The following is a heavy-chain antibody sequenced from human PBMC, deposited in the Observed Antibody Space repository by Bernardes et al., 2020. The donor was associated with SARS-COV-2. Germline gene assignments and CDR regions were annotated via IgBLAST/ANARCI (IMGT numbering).Heavy chain of an antibody. Sequence: GGSLRLSCAASGFTVGDYVMSWVLQAPGKGREWVCGINWYGGSTGYADSVKGRFTISRDNAKNSLYLQMNSLRAEDTALYHCARWDYSIYYGMDVWGQGTTVNVSS. CDR1: GFTVGDYV. CDR2: INWYGGST. CDR3: ARWDYSIYYGMDV. J-gene: IGHJ6*02. V-gene: IGHV3-20*01. D-gene: IGHD4-4*01.